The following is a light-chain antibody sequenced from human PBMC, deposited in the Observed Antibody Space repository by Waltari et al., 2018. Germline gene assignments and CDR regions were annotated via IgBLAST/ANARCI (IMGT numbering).Light chain of an antibody. CDR1: QSISSW. CDR2: KAS. Sequence: DIQMTQSPSTLSASVGDRVTITCRASQSISSWLAWYQQKPGKAPKLLIYKASSLESGVPSRFSXSGSGTEFTLTISSLQPDDFATYYCQQYNSYWTXGQGTKVGIK. J-gene: IGKJ1*01. CDR3: QQYNSYWT. V-gene: IGKV1-5*03.